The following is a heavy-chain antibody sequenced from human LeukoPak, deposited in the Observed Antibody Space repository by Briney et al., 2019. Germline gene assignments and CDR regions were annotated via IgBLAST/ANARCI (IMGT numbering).Heavy chain of an antibody. Sequence: PGRSLRLSCAASGFTFSSYGMHWVRQAPGKGLEWVAVISYDGSNKYYADSVKGRFTISRDNSKNTLYLQMNSLRAEDTAVYYCARVAYDTAMVFGPADYWGQGTLVTVSS. CDR2: ISYDGSNK. D-gene: IGHD5-18*01. V-gene: IGHV3-30*03. CDR1: GFTFSSYG. J-gene: IGHJ4*02. CDR3: ARVAYDTAMVFGPADY.